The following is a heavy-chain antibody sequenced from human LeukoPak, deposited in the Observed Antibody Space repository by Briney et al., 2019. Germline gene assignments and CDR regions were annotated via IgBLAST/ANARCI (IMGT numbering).Heavy chain of an antibody. J-gene: IGHJ4*02. V-gene: IGHV3-30*02. Sequence: GGSLRLSCAASGFTFSSYGMHWVRRAPGKGLEWVAFIRYDGSNKYYADSVKGRFTISRDNSKNTLYLQMNSLRAEDTAVYYCAKDELATISAPYYWGQGTLVTVSS. CDR3: AKDELATISAPYY. D-gene: IGHD5-24*01. CDR1: GFTFSSYG. CDR2: IRYDGSNK.